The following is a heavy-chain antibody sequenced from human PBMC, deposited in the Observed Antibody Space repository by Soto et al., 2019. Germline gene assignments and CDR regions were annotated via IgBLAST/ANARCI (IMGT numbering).Heavy chain of an antibody. J-gene: IGHJ4*02. V-gene: IGHV4-61*01. CDR1: GGSVNVGTDY. CDR2: IHYSGST. Sequence: PSETQSLTYTVPGGSVNVGTDYWSWIRQPPGKGLEWIGFIHYSGSTNYNPSLKSRVTMSVDTSKNQFSLKLTSVNAADTAVYYCTRGGDAYKNGHWGQGTLVTVSS. CDR3: TRGGDAYKNGH. D-gene: IGHD2-21*01.